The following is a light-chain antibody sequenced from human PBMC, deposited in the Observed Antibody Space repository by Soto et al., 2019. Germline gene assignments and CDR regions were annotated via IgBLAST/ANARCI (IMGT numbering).Light chain of an antibody. CDR1: SSNIGAGYD. CDR2: GNS. CDR3: LSYDRSLSGWV. J-gene: IGLJ3*02. Sequence: QSVLTQPPSVSGAPGQRVTISCTGSSSNIGAGYDVHWYQQLPGTAPKLLIYGNSNRPSGVPDRFSGSKSGTSASLAITGLRAEDEADYCCLSYDRSLSGWVFGGGTKLTVL. V-gene: IGLV1-40*01.